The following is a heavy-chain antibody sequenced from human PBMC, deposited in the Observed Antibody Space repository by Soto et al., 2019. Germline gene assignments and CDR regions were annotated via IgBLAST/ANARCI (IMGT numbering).Heavy chain of an antibody. CDR3: VRNDNSGLDY. CDR2: INLRADST. CDR1: GYIFTKYY. J-gene: IGHJ4*02. D-gene: IGHD3-22*01. Sequence: QVQLVQSGAEVKKPGASVKVSCKASGYIFTKYYMHWVRQAPGQGLEWMGFINLRADSTSYAQKFRGRVTMTRDTSTSTVYMDLSNLRSEDTAVYYCVRNDNSGLDYWGQGTLVTVSS. V-gene: IGHV1-46*01.